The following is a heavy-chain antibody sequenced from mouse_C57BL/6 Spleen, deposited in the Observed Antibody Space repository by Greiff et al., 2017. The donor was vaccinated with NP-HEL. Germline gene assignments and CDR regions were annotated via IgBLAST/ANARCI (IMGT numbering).Heavy chain of an antibody. J-gene: IGHJ3*01. Sequence: QVQLKQPGAELVKPGASVKMSCKASGYTFTSYWITWVKQRPGQGLEWIGDIYPGSGSTNYNEKFKSKATLTVDTSSSTAYMQLSSLTSEDSAVYYCARSGGFLLAAYWGQGTLVTVSA. D-gene: IGHD1-1*01. V-gene: IGHV1-55*01. CDR3: ARSGGFLLAAY. CDR2: IYPGSGST. CDR1: GYTFTSYW.